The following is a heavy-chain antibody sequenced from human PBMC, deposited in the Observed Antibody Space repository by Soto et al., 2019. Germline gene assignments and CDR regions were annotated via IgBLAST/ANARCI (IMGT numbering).Heavy chain of an antibody. CDR1: GGTVSNSNYY. CDR3: VSQRTSVLTQAYFDY. D-gene: IGHD2-8*01. Sequence: SETLSLTCTVSGGTVSNSNYYWGWIRQSPGKGLEWIGSVYYRGRSYSKSSVKSRVTISVDTSKNQFSPNLNSVTASDTAVYFCVSQRTSVLTQAYFDYWGPGALVTVSS. V-gene: IGHV4-39*01. CDR2: VYYRGRS. J-gene: IGHJ4*02.